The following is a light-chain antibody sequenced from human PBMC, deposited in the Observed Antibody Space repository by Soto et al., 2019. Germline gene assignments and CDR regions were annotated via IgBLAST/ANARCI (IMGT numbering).Light chain of an antibody. J-gene: IGLJ3*02. Sequence: QSVLTQPPSLSGAPGQRVTISCTGTTSNIGGGHDVHWYQHLPGRAPKLLIYGNTNRPSGVPDRLSGSKSDTSASLAITGLQPEDEADYYCQSYDSGLRGWVFGGGTKLTVL. CDR3: QSYDSGLRGWV. CDR1: TSNIGGGHD. V-gene: IGLV1-40*01. CDR2: GNT.